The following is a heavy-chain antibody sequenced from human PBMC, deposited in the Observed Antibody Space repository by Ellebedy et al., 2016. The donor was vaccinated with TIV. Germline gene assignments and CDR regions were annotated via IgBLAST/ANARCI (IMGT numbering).Heavy chain of an antibody. D-gene: IGHD3-9*01. J-gene: IGHJ6*02. CDR2: ISYDGSNK. V-gene: IGHV3-30-3*01. Sequence: PGGSLRLSCAASGFTFSNAWMSRIRQAPGKGLEWVAVISYDGSNKYYADSVKGRFTISRDHSKNTLYLQMNSLRAEDTAVYYCARGPYYDIFLRHYGMDVWGQGTTVTVSS. CDR1: GFTFSNAW. CDR3: ARGPYYDIFLRHYGMDV.